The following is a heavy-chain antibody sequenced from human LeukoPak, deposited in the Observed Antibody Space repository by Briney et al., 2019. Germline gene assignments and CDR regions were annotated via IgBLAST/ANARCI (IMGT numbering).Heavy chain of an antibody. V-gene: IGHV5-51*01. CDR1: GYRFTSYW. CDR3: ARQAGIENAFDF. Sequence: GESLKISCKGSGYRFTSYWIGWVRQMPGKGLEWMGILYPGDSVTRYSPSFQGQVIISADESITTAYLQWSSLKASDTAMYYCARQAGIENAFDFWGQGTMVTVSS. D-gene: IGHD6-13*01. CDR2: LYPGDSVT. J-gene: IGHJ3*01.